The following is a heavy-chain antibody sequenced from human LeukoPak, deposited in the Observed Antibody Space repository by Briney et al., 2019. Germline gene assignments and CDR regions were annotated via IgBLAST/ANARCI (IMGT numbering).Heavy chain of an antibody. CDR3: ARGAAYCSSTSCYPNYYYYYGMDV. Sequence: SETLSLTCTVSGGSIRSSYYYWGWIRQPPGKGLEWIGSIYDSGSTYYNPSLKSRVTISVDTSKNQFSLKLNSVTAADTAVYYCARGAAYCSSTSCYPNYYYYYGMDVWGQGTTVTVSS. V-gene: IGHV4-39*01. CDR2: IYDSGST. CDR1: GGSIRSSYYY. D-gene: IGHD2-2*01. J-gene: IGHJ6*02.